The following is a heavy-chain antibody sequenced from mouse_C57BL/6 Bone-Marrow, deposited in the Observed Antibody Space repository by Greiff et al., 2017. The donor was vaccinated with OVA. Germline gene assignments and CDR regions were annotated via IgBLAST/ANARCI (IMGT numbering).Heavy chain of an antibody. CDR2: ISSGSSTI. CDR1: GFTFSDYG. CDR3: ARPGVYYGSSWYFDV. Sequence: EVQVVESGGGLVKPGGSLKLSCAASGFTFSDYGMHWVRQAPEKGLEWVAYISSGSSTIYYADTVKGRFTISRDNAKNTLFLQMTSLRSEDTAMYYCARPGVYYGSSWYFDVWGTGTTVTVSS. D-gene: IGHD1-1*01. V-gene: IGHV5-17*01. J-gene: IGHJ1*03.